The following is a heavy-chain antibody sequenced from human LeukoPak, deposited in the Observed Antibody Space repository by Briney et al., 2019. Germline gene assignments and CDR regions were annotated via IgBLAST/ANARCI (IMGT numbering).Heavy chain of an antibody. CDR3: ARHESDIVVVPAGGFDP. CDR2: IYTSGST. CDR1: GGSISSYY. V-gene: IGHV4-4*09. J-gene: IGHJ5*02. Sequence: SETLSLTCTVSGGSISSYYWSWIRQPPGKGLEWIGYIYTSGSTNYNPSLKSRVTISVDTSKNQFSLKLSSVTAADTAVYYCARHESDIVVVPAGGFDPWGQRTLVTVSS. D-gene: IGHD2-2*01.